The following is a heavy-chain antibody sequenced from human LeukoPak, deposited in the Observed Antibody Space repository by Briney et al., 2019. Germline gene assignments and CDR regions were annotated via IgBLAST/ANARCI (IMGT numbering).Heavy chain of an antibody. CDR3: ATSPGIAAPSGYYFDH. Sequence: ETLSLTCAVYGGSFSGYYWSWIRQPPGKGLEWVSAISGSGGSTYYADSVKGRFTISRDNSKNTLYLQMNSLRAEDTAVYYCATSPGIAAPSGYYFDHWGQGTLVTVSS. J-gene: IGHJ4*02. D-gene: IGHD6-13*01. CDR1: GGSFSGYY. CDR2: ISGSGGST. V-gene: IGHV3-23*01.